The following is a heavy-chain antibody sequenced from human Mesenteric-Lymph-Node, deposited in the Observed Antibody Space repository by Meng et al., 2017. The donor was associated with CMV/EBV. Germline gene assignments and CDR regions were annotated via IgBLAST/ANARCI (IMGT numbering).Heavy chain of an antibody. J-gene: IGHJ4*02. CDR3: ARDINSGSYHGLFDY. Sequence: ASVKVSCKASGYTFSNYYIHWVRQAPGQGLEWVGIINPSGGSPSYAQKVQGRVTVTRDTSTSTVYMELTSLRSEDTAVYYCARDINSGSYHGLFDYWGQGTLVTVSS. CDR1: GYTFSNYY. V-gene: IGHV1-46*01. CDR2: INPSGGSP. D-gene: IGHD1-26*01.